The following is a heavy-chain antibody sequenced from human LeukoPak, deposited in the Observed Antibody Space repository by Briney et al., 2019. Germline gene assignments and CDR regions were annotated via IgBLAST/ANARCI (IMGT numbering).Heavy chain of an antibody. CDR1: GFTFSDYY. J-gene: IGHJ4*02. Sequence: PGGSLRLSCAASGFTFSDYYMSWIRQAPGKGLEWVANIKNDGAVKNYVGSVKGRFTISRDNAKNSLYLQMNSLRAEDTAVYYCAKDSYSKGDFWGQGVLVTVSS. V-gene: IGHV3-7*01. CDR3: AKDSYSKGDF. CDR2: IKNDGAVK. D-gene: IGHD6-13*01.